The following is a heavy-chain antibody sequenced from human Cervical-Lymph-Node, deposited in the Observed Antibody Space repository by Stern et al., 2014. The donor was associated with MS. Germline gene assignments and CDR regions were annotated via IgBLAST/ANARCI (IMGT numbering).Heavy chain of an antibody. CDR1: GYTFTSYW. J-gene: IGHJ4*02. CDR3: ARQRYFDY. CDR2: IFPGGSDI. V-gene: IGHV5-51*01. Sequence: EVQLVESGPEVKRPGESLKLSCQASGYTFTSYWIGRVRQMPGKGLEWIAIIFPGGSDIRYSPSFQGQVTISADKSSSTAYLQWNNLKASDTAIYYCARQRYFDYWGQGTLVTVSS.